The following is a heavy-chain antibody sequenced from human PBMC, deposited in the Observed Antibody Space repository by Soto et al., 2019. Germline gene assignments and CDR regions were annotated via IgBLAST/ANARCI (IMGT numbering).Heavy chain of an antibody. CDR2: VDWDDDK. V-gene: IGHV2-70*01. CDR3: ARTYDFLWGGYRYAPLDS. D-gene: IGHD3-16*02. CDR1: RFSLTTGGVC. Sequence: SGPTLVNPTQTLTLTCNFSRFSLTTGGVCVTGIRQPPGKALEWLALVDWDDDKYYNPSLRTRHTTASDTSKNQVVLTLADMDPVDTATYSCARTYDFLWGGYRYAPLDSWGQGTLVTVSS. J-gene: IGHJ4*02.